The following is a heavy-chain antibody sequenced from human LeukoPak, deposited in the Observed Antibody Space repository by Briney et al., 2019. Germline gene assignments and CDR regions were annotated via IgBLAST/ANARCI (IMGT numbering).Heavy chain of an antibody. CDR3: AKGSLGGIEGIDY. Sequence: SGGSLRLSCAASGFTFSSYGMHWVRQAPGKGLEWVAVISYDGSNKYYADSVKGRFTISRDNSKNTLYLQMNSLRAEDTAVYYCAKGSLGGIEGIDYWGQGTLVTVSS. V-gene: IGHV3-30*18. J-gene: IGHJ4*02. CDR1: GFTFSSYG. D-gene: IGHD3-16*01. CDR2: ISYDGSNK.